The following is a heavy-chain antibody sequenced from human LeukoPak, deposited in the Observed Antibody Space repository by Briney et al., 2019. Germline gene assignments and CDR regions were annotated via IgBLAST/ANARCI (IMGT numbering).Heavy chain of an antibody. J-gene: IGHJ6*02. V-gene: IGHV1-18*01. D-gene: IGHD2-8*01. CDR2: ISAYNGNT. Sequence: GASVKVSCKASGYTFTSYGISWVRQAPGQGLEWMGWISAYNGNTNYAQKLQGRVTMTTDTSTSTAFMELRSLRSDDTAVYYCARGGGYCTSGVCPRGYGMDVWGQGTTVTVSS. CDR3: ARGGGYCTSGVCPRGYGMDV. CDR1: GYTFTSYG.